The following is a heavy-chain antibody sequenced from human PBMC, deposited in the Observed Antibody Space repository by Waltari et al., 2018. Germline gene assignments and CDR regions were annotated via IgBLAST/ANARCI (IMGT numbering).Heavy chain of an antibody. J-gene: IGHJ4*02. V-gene: IGHV4-61*09. CDR3: ARCSIVGATIDY. D-gene: IGHD1-26*01. CDR2: IYTSGST. Sequence: QVQLQESGQGLVKPSQTLSLTCTVSGGSISSGSYYWSWIRQPAGKGLDWIGYIYTSGSTNYNPSLKSRVTISVDTSKNQFSLKLSSVTAADTAVYYCARCSIVGATIDYWGQGTLVTVSS. CDR1: GGSISSGSYY.